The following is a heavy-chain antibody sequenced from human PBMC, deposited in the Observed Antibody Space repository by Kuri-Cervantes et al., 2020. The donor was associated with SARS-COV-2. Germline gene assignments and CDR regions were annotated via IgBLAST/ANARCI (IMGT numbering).Heavy chain of an antibody. J-gene: IGHJ4*02. CDR2: INPNSGGT. V-gene: IGHV1-2*02. CDR3: ATAGTTAMALFDY. CDR1: GYTFTGYY. Sequence: ASVKVSCKASGYTFTGYYMHWVRQAPGQGLEWMGWINPNSGGTNYAQKFQGRVTMTRDTSTDTAYMELSSLRSEDTAVYYCATAGTTAMALFDYWGQGTLVTVSS. D-gene: IGHD5-18*01.